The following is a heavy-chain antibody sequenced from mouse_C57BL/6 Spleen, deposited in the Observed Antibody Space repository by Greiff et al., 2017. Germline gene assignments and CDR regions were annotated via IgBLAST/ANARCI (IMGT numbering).Heavy chain of an antibody. D-gene: IGHD1-1*01. CDR3: AIYVSSPDFDY. V-gene: IGHV1-74*01. Sequence: QVQLKQPGAELVKPGASVKVSCKASGYNFTSYWMHWVKQRPGQGLEWIGRIHPSDSDTNYNQKFKGKATLTVDKSSSTAYMQLSSLTYEDSAVSYCAIYVSSPDFDYWGQGTTLTVSS. CDR2: IHPSDSDT. CDR1: GYNFTSYW. J-gene: IGHJ2*01.